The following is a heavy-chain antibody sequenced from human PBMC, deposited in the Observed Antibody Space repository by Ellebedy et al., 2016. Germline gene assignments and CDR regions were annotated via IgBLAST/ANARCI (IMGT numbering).Heavy chain of an antibody. D-gene: IGHD4-17*01. V-gene: IGHV3-23*01. J-gene: IGHJ5*02. CDR3: RPGHYANL. Sequence: LSLTCXASGFTFSSYAMSWVRQAPEKGLEWVSAISGSGGSTYYADSVRGRFSVSRDNSKSTLFLHMYSLRVDDTAVYYCRPGHYANLWGHGTLVTVSS. CDR2: ISGSGGST. CDR1: GFTFSSYA.